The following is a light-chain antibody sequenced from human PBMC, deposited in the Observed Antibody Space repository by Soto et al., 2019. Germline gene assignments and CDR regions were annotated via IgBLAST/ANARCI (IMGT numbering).Light chain of an antibody. CDR1: SSDVGGYNY. CDR2: DVS. Sequence: QSSLPQPASVSGSPGQSITISCPGTSSDVGGYNYVSWYQQHPGKAPKLMIYDVSNRPSGVSNRFSGSKSGNTASLTISGLQAEDEADYYCSSYTSSSTLVFGTGTKVTVL. CDR3: SSYTSSSTLV. V-gene: IGLV2-14*01. J-gene: IGLJ1*01.